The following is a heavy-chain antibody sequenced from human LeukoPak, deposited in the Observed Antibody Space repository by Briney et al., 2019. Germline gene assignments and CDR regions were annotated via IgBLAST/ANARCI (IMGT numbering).Heavy chain of an antibody. CDR2: ISSSAITT. CDR1: GFTLRNYY. J-gene: IGHJ4*02. Sequence: GGSLRLSCAASGFTLRNYYMAWIRQAPGKGLEWISYISSSAITTYYTDAVRGRFTISRDNDKESMYLHMNSLRAEDTALYYCARANNWNYPYYFDCWGQGTLVIVSS. CDR3: ARANNWNYPYYFDC. D-gene: IGHD1-7*01. V-gene: IGHV3-11*01.